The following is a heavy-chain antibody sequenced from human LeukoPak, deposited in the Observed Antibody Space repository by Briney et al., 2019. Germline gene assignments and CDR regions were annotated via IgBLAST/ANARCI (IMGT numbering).Heavy chain of an antibody. Sequence: GSLRLSCAVSGLTINANYMSWVRQAPGKGLEWVSVLYSAGGTYYADFVKGRFIISRDNSRNTLYLQMNSLTVEDTAVYFCARDRALAQFDYWGQGTLVTVSS. J-gene: IGHJ4*02. CDR2: LYSAGGT. CDR3: ARDRALAQFDY. CDR1: GLTINANY. V-gene: IGHV3-53*01. D-gene: IGHD1-1*01.